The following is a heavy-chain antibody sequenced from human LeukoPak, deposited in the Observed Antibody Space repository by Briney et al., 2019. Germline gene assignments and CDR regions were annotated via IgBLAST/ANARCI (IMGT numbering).Heavy chain of an antibody. D-gene: IGHD5-18*01. CDR2: INSDGSST. V-gene: IGHV3-74*01. CDR1: GFTFSSYW. J-gene: IGHJ5*02. CDR3: ARDGVDTAMRFDP. Sequence: PGGSLRLSCAASGFTFSSYWMHWVRQAPGKGLVWVSRINSDGSSTSYADSVKGRFTISRDNAKNSLYLQMNSLRAEDTAVYYCARDGVDTAMRFDPWGQGALVTVSS.